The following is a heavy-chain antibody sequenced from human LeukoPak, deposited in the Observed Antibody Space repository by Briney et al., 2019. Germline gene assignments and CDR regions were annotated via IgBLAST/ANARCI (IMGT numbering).Heavy chain of an antibody. J-gene: IGHJ6*02. Sequence: GGFLRLSCAASGLTFSGYALNWVRQAPGKGLEWVSGITGSGGTTYYAESVQGRFTVSRDNSRNTLHLQMNSLRAEDTAIYYCAKVMRFCSGTGCYTYYYYGMDVWGQGTTVTVSS. CDR2: ITGSGGTT. CDR3: AKVMRFCSGTGCYTYYYYGMDV. D-gene: IGHD2-2*01. V-gene: IGHV3-23*01. CDR1: GLTFSGYA.